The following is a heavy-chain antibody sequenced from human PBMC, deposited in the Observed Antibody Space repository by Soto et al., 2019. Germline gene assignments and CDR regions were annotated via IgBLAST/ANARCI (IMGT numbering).Heavy chain of an antibody. D-gene: IGHD5-12*01. CDR3: ARARGMATIYYFDY. J-gene: IGHJ4*02. V-gene: IGHV3-21*01. Sequence: GGSLILSCAASGFTFSSYSMNWVRQAPGKGLESVSSISSSSSYIYYADSVKGRFTISRDNAKNSLYLQMKSLRAEDTAVYYCARARGMATIYYFDYWGQGTLLTVSS. CDR1: GFTFSSYS. CDR2: ISSSSSYI.